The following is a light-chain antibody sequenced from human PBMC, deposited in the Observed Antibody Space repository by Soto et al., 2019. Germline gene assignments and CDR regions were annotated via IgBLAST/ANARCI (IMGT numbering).Light chain of an antibody. J-gene: IGKJ2*01. V-gene: IGKV3-20*01. CDR3: QQYVSSPPGYT. CDR2: GAS. CDR1: QSVSSRY. Sequence: ENELTQSPGTLSLSPGERATLSCRASQSVSSRYLAWYQQKPGQAPRLLIYGASSRATGIPGRFSGGGSGTDFTLTIIRLEPEDFALSYCQQYVSSPPGYTFGQGTKLEIK.